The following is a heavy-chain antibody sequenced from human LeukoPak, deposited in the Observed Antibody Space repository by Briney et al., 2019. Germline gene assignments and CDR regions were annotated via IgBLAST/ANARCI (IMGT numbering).Heavy chain of an antibody. Sequence: PGRSLRLSCTASGFTFGDYAMSWVRQAPGKGLEWVGFIRSKAYGGTTEYAASVKGRFTISRDDSKSIAYLQMNSLKTEDTAVYYCIATLRGRSGVPAAGYPYWGQGTLVTVSS. D-gene: IGHD2-2*01. V-gene: IGHV3-49*04. CDR2: IRSKAYGGTT. CDR3: IATLRGRSGVPAAGYPY. J-gene: IGHJ4*02. CDR1: GFTFGDYA.